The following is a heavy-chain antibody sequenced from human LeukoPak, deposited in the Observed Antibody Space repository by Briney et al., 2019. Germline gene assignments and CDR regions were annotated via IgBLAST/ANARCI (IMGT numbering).Heavy chain of an antibody. J-gene: IGHJ4*02. CDR3: ARDSEGRGDGDAYYFDY. D-gene: IGHD4-17*01. CDR2: IYHSGST. V-gene: IGHV4-38-2*02. Sequence: SETLSLTCTVSGYSISSGYYWGWIRQPPGKGLEWIGSIYHSGSTYYNPSLKSRVTISVDTSKNQFSLKLSSVTAADTAVYYCARDSEGRGDGDAYYFDYWGQGTLVTVSS. CDR1: GYSISSGYY.